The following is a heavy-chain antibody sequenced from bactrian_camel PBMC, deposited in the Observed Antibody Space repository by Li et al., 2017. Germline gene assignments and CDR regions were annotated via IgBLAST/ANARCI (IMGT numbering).Heavy chain of an antibody. CDR2: IDSARNT. CDR1: GYGNSTYC. Sequence: QLVESGGDSVQAGGSLRLSCEASGYGNSTYCMAWFRQRPGKEREGIACIDSARNTVYADSVKDRFTISRENDKNTVYLQMNNLKPEDTAMYYCVDDCYGSRYYLARRTNVWGQGTQVTVSS. D-gene: IGHD6*01. J-gene: IGHJ4*01. CDR3: VDDCYGSRYYLARRTNV. V-gene: IGHV3S53*01.